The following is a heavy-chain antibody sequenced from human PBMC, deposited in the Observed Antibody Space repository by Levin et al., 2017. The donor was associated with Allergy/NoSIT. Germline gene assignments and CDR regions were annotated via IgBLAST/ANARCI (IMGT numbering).Heavy chain of an antibody. CDR2: IYYSGST. J-gene: IGHJ4*02. Sequence: PSETLSLTCTVSGGSVSSGSYYWSWIRQPPGKGLEWIGYIYYSGSTNYNPSLKSRVTISVDTSKNQFSLKLSSVTAADTAVYYCARDSVWGSYRPLDYWGQGTLVTVSS. CDR3: ARDSVWGSYRPLDY. CDR1: GGSVSSGSYY. V-gene: IGHV4-61*01. D-gene: IGHD3-16*02.